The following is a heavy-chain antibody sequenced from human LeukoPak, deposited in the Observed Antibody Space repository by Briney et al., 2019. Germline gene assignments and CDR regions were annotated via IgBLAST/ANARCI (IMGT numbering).Heavy chain of an antibody. CDR1: GFTFNNYA. J-gene: IGHJ4*02. Sequence: GGSLRLSCAASGFTFNNYAMSWVRQAPGKGLEWVSAISGSDAGTYYADSVKGRFTISRDNSKNTLYLQMNSLRAEDTAVYYCATGPRRTDYWGQGTLVTVSS. CDR2: ISGSDAGT. CDR3: ATGPRRTDY. V-gene: IGHV3-23*01.